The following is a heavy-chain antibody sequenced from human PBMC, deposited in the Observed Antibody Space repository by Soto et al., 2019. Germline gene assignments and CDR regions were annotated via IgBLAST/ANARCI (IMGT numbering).Heavy chain of an antibody. Sequence: SETLSLTCAVYGGSFSGYYWSWIRQPPGKGLEWIGEINHSGSTNYNPSLKSRVTISVDTSKNQFSLKLSSVTAADTAVYYCATTSRIRSPRKFDYWGQGTLVTVSS. CDR3: ATTSRIRSPRKFDY. V-gene: IGHV4-34*01. CDR1: GGSFSGYY. D-gene: IGHD2-2*01. CDR2: INHSGST. J-gene: IGHJ4*02.